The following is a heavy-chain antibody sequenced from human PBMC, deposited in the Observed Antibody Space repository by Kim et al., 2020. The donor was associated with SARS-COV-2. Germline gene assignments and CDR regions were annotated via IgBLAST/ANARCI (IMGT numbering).Heavy chain of an antibody. D-gene: IGHD6-19*01. V-gene: IGHV1-2*04. CDR3: AREWMVGSGWVY. Sequence: ASVKVSCKASGYTFTGYYMHWVRQAPGQGLEWMGWINPNSGGTNYAQKFQGWVTMTRDTSISTAYMELSRLRSDDTAVYYCAREWMVGSGWVYWGQGTLVTVSS. J-gene: IGHJ4*02. CDR1: GYTFTGYY. CDR2: INPNSGGT.